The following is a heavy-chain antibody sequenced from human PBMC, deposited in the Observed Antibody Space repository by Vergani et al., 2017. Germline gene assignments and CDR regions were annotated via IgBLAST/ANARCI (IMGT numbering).Heavy chain of an antibody. V-gene: IGHV3-11*03. CDR1: GFTFSDYY. CDR2: ISSSSSYT. D-gene: IGHD3-22*01. Sequence: VQLLESGGGLVQPGGSLRLSCAASGFTFSDYYMSWIRQAPGKGLEWVSYISSSSSYTNYADSVKGRFTISRDNAKNSLYLQMNSLRAEDTAVYYCASPRMYYYDSSGYYPNDAFDIWGQGTMVTVSS. CDR3: ASPRMYYYDSSGYYPNDAFDI. J-gene: IGHJ3*02.